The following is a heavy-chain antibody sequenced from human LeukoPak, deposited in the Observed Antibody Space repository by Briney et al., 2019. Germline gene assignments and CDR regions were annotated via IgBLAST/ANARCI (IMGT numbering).Heavy chain of an antibody. CDR2: ISGSGGST. CDR1: GFTFSSYA. CDR3: VKGNPQWLVQGY. J-gene: IGHJ4*02. V-gene: IGHV3-23*01. D-gene: IGHD6-19*01. Sequence: PGGSLRLSCAASGFTFSSYAMSWVRQAPGKGLEWVSAISGSGGSTYYADSVKGRFTISRDNSKNTLYLQMNSPRAEDTAVYYCVKGNPQWLVQGYWGQGTLVTVSS.